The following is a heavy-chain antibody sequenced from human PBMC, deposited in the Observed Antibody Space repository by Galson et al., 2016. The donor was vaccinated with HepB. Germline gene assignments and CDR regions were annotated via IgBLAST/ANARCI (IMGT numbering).Heavy chain of an antibody. CDR1: GYTFTSYD. J-gene: IGHJ4*02. CDR3: ARDHGVSGNFDY. D-gene: IGHD6-6*01. V-gene: IGHV1-18*01. CDR2: ISAYNVNT. Sequence: SVKVSCKASGYTFTSYDISWVRQATGQGLEWMGWISAYNVNTNYAQKLQGRVTMTTDTSTSTAYMELRSLRSDDTAVYYCARDHGVSGNFDYWGQGTLVTVSS.